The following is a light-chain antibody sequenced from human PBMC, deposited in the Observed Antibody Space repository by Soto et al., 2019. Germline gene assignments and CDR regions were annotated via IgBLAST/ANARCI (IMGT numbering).Light chain of an antibody. CDR1: QSISSW. V-gene: IGKV1-5*01. J-gene: IGKJ1*01. CDR2: DAS. CDR3: QQYNSYWT. Sequence: DIQMTQSPSTLSASVVDRVTITCRASQSISSWLAWYQQKPGKAPQLLIYDASRLESGVPSRFSGSGSGTEFTLTISSLQPDDFATYYCQQYNSYWTFGQGTKVDIK.